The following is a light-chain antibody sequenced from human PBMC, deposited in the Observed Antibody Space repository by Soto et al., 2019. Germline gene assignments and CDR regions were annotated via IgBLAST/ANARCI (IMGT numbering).Light chain of an antibody. V-gene: IGKV3-15*01. CDR1: QSVRSN. CDR2: GAS. J-gene: IGKJ1*01. CDR3: QQYNDWPGA. Sequence: ETVMTQSPATLSVSPGERATLSCRASQSVRSNLAWYQQKPGQAPRLLIYGASTRATGIPVRFSGSGSGTEFTLTISSLQSEDFVVYYCQQYNDWPGAFGQGT.